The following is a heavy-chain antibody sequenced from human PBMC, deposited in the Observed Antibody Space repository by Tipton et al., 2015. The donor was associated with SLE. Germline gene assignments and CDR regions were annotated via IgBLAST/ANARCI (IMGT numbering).Heavy chain of an antibody. Sequence: QLVQSGAEVKKPGASVKVSCKASGYTFTSYYMHWVRQAPGQGLEWMGIINPSGGSTSYAQKFQGRVTMTRDTSTSTVYMELSSLRSEDTAVDYCARLGGGYSGYDEDQYDLYYYYYGMDVWGQGTTVTVSS. J-gene: IGHJ6*02. CDR1: GYTFTSYY. CDR3: ARLGGGYSGYDEDQYDLYYYYYGMDV. V-gene: IGHV1-46*01. D-gene: IGHD5-12*01. CDR2: INPSGGST.